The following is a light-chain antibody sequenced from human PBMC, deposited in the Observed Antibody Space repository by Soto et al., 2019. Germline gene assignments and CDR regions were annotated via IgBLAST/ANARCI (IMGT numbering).Light chain of an antibody. CDR2: EVS. V-gene: IGLV2-8*01. CDR3: SSYAGSNNFV. CDR1: SSDIAYYKY. J-gene: IGLJ1*01. Sequence: QSVLTQPPSASGSPGQSVTISCTGTSSDIAYYKYVSWYQQHPGKAPKLILYEVSERPSGVPDRSSGSKSGNTASLTVSGLQAEDEALYYCSSYAGSNNFVFGTGTKVTVL.